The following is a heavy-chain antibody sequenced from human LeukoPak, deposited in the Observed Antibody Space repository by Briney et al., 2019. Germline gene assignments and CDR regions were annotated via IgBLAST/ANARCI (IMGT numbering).Heavy chain of an antibody. D-gene: IGHD3-22*01. Sequence: GGSLRLSCAASGFTFSSYEMNWVRQAPGKGLEWVSYISSSGSTIYYADSVRGRFTISRDNAKNSLYLQMNSLGAEDTAVYYCARQYYYDSSGYYDAYFQHWGQGTLVTVSS. CDR3: ARQYYYDSSGYYDAYFQH. CDR1: GFTFSSYE. J-gene: IGHJ1*01. CDR2: ISSSGSTI. V-gene: IGHV3-48*03.